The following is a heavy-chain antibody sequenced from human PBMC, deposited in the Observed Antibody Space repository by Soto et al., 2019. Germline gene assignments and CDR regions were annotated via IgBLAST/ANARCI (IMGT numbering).Heavy chain of an antibody. V-gene: IGHV3-48*04. Sequence: GGSLRLSCAASGFSFSTYTMNWVRQPPGKGLEWVSYISSSGSTIYYADSVKGRFTISRDNAKNSLYLQMNSLRAEDTAVYYCASYVTIFGVVIRFGWFDPWGQGTLVTVSS. D-gene: IGHD3-3*01. CDR3: ASYVTIFGVVIRFGWFDP. CDR1: GFSFSTYT. CDR2: ISSSGSTI. J-gene: IGHJ5*02.